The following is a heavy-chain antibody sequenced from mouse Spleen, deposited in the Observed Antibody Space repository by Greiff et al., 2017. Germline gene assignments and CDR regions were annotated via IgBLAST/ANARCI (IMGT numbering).Heavy chain of an antibody. CDR3: ASTYYGNYGAMDY. CDR2: IYPGSGST. J-gene: IGHJ4*01. Sequence: QVQLQQTGAELVKPGASVKMSCKASGYTFTSYWITWVKQRPGQGLEWIGDIYPGSGSTNYNEEFKSKATLTVDTSSSTAYMQLSSLTSEDSAVYYCASTYYGNYGAMDYWGQGTSVTVSS. CDR1: GYTFTSYW. V-gene: IGHV1-55*01. D-gene: IGHD2-10*01.